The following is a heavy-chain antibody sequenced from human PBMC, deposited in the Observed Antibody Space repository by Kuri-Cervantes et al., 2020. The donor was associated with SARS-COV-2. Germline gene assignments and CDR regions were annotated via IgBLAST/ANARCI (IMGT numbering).Heavy chain of an antibody. Sequence: GGSLRLSCAASGFTFSSYWMSWVRQAPGKGLEWVSSISSSSSYIYYADSVKGRFTISRDSAKNSLYLQMNSLRAEDTAVYYCARGISYSGYDLDYWGQGTLVTVSS. CDR3: ARGISYSGYDLDY. D-gene: IGHD5-12*01. V-gene: IGHV3-21*01. J-gene: IGHJ4*02. CDR2: ISSSSSYI. CDR1: GFTFSSYW.